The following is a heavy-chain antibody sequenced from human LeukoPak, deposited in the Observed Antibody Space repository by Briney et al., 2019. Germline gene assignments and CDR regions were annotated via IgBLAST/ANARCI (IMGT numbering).Heavy chain of an antibody. V-gene: IGHV3-7*04. CDR3: ARDPYSNFFGAFDI. J-gene: IGHJ3*02. CDR2: IKRDGSEE. D-gene: IGHD6-13*01. CDR1: KFTFSSYW. Sequence: GGSLRLSCVASKFTFSSYWMSWVRQAPGKGLEWVANIKRDGSEEYYADSVKGRFTISRDNAKNSLYLQMNSLRAEDTAVYYCARDPYSNFFGAFDIWGQGTMVTVSS.